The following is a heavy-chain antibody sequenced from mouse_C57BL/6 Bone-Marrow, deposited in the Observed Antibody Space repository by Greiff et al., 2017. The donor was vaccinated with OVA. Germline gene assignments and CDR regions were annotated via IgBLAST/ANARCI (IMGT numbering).Heavy chain of an antibody. Sequence: QVHVKQPGAELVKPGASVKMSCKASGYTFTSYWITWVKQRPGQGLEWIGDIYPGSGSTNYNEKFKSKATLTVDTSSSTAYMQLSSLTSEDSAVYYCAREVYYGSSPLYYAMDYWGQGTSVTVSS. D-gene: IGHD1-1*01. V-gene: IGHV1-55*01. CDR3: AREVYYGSSPLYYAMDY. CDR1: GYTFTSYW. J-gene: IGHJ4*01. CDR2: IYPGSGST.